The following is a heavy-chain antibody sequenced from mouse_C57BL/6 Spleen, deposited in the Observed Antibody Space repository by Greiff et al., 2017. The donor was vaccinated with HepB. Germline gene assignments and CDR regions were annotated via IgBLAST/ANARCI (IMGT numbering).Heavy chain of an antibody. CDR1: GYHITSGYY. V-gene: IGHV3-6*01. J-gene: IGHJ2*01. D-gene: IGHD1-1*01. CDR2: ISYDGSN. CDR3: ARDNPYYYGSSYYFDY. Sequence: ESGPGLVKPSQSLSLTCSVTGYHITSGYYWNWIRQFPGNKLERMGYISYDGSNNYNPSLKNRISITRDTSKNQFFHKLNSVTTEDTATYYCARDNPYYYGSSYYFDYWGQGTTLTVSS.